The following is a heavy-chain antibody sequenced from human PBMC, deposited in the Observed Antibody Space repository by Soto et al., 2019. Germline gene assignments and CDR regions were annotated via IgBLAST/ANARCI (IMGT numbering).Heavy chain of an antibody. CDR1: GFTFSSYA. Sequence: PGGSLRLSCAASGFTFSSYAMSWVRQAPGKGLEWVSAISGSGGSTYYADSVKGRFTISRDNSKNTLYLQMNSLRAEDTAVYYCAKVDTAMVTLYYFDYWGQGTLVTVSS. CDR3: AKVDTAMVTLYYFDY. V-gene: IGHV3-23*01. D-gene: IGHD5-18*01. CDR2: ISGSGGST. J-gene: IGHJ4*02.